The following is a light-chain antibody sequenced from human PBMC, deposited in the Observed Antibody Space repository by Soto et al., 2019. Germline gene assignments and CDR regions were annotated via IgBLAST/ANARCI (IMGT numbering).Light chain of an antibody. CDR3: QPYTNWPLT. J-gene: IGKJ4*01. V-gene: IGKV3-15*01. Sequence: YKATLSVSQGEGATLSCRASEGIGDTLAWYQHKPGQTPRLLIYDTSTRATGVPTRFSGSRSGAEFTLTINSLQSEDFAVYYCQPYTNWPLTFGEGTKVAIK. CDR2: DTS. CDR1: EGIGDT.